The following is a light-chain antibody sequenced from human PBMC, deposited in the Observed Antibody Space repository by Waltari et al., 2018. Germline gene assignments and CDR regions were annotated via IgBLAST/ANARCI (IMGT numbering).Light chain of an antibody. V-gene: IGKV1-39*01. Sequence: DIQMTQYPSSLSASVGDRGTLTCRTSQNITNYLNWYPQKSWRAPKLLIHSATSLQSGVPSRFSGGGSGTDFTLTITRLQPEDFAAYYCQQSFSTPRTFGQGTTLEMK. CDR2: SAT. CDR1: QNITNY. J-gene: IGKJ2*01. CDR3: QQSFSTPRT.